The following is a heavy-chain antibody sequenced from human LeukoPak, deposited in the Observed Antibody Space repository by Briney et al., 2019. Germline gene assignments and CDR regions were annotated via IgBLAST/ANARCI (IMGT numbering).Heavy chain of an antibody. V-gene: IGHV3-30-3*01. CDR1: GFTFSSYA. CDR3: ARDLSGDIVVVPAAMCLDY. J-gene: IGHJ4*02. CDR2: ISYDGSNK. D-gene: IGHD2-2*01. Sequence: GGSLRLSCAASGFTFSSYAMYWVRQALGKGLEWVAVISYDGSNKYYADSVKGRFTISRDNSKNTLYLQMNSLRAEDTAVYYCARDLSGDIVVVPAAMCLDYWGQGTLVTVSS.